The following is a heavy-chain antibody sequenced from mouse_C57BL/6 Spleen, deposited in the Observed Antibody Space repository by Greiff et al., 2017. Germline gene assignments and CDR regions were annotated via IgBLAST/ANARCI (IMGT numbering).Heavy chain of an antibody. J-gene: IGHJ3*01. CDR3: ATGDDYDVGAWFAY. CDR2: ISDGGSYT. CDR1: GFTFSSYA. V-gene: IGHV5-4*03. Sequence: EVKLVESGGGLVKPGGSLKLSCAASGFTFSSYAMSWVRQTPEKRLEWVATISDGGSYTYYPDNVKGRFTISRDNAKNNLYLQMSHLKSEDTAMYYCATGDDYDVGAWFAYWGQGTLVTVSA. D-gene: IGHD2-4*01.